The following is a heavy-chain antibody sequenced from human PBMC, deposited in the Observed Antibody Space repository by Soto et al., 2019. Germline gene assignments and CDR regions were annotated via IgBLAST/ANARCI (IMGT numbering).Heavy chain of an antibody. J-gene: IGHJ6*02. CDR3: ARGHRRRAYYGMDV. V-gene: IGHV1-8*01. CDR1: GYTFTSYD. CDR2: MNPNSGNT. Sequence: ASVKVSCKASGYTFTSYDINWVRLATGQGLEWMGWMNPNSGNTAYAQKFQGRVTMTRNTSISTAYMELSSLRSEDTAVYYCARGHRRRAYYGMDVWGQGTTVTVSS.